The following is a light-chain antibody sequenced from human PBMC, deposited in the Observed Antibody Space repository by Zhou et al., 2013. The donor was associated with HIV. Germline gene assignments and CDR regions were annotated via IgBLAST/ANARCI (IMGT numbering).Light chain of an antibody. CDR3: QQRYNWPKT. V-gene: IGKV3-11*01. CDR1: QSVSSY. CDR2: DAS. Sequence: EIVLTQSPATLSLSPGERVTLSCRASQSVSSYLAWYQQKRGQAPRLLIYDASNRATGIPARFSGSRSGTDFTLTISSLEPEDFAVYYCQQRYNWPKTFGQGTKLEIK. J-gene: IGKJ2*01.